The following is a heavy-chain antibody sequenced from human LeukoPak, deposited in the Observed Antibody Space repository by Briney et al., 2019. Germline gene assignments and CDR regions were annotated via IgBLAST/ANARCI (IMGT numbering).Heavy chain of an antibody. CDR1: GGSISSYY. Sequence: SETLSLTCTVSGGSISSYYWSWIRQPPGKGLEWIGYIYYSGSTNYNPSLKSRVTISVDTSKNQFSLQLNSVTPEDTAVYYCAREPLFGNLAPYSSSWYTSTAYYYYMDVWGKGTTVTISS. D-gene: IGHD6-13*01. CDR2: IYYSGST. V-gene: IGHV4-59*12. CDR3: AREPLFGNLAPYSSSWYTSTAYYYYMDV. J-gene: IGHJ6*03.